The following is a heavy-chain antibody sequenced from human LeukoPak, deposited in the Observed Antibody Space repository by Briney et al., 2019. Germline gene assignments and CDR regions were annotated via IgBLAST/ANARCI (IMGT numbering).Heavy chain of an antibody. CDR3: ARPVSYDSSGYYRRAFDY. V-gene: IGHV1-2*02. CDR1: GYTFTGYY. D-gene: IGHD3-22*01. Sequence: ASVKVSCKASGYTFTGYYMHWVRQAPGQGLEWMGWINPNSGGTNYAQKFQGRVTMTRDTSTSTAYMELSRLRSDDTAVYYCARPVSYDSSGYYRRAFDYWGQGTLVTVSS. CDR2: INPNSGGT. J-gene: IGHJ4*02.